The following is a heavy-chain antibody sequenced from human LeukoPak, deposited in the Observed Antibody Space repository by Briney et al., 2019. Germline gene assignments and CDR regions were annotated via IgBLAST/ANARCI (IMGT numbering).Heavy chain of an antibody. D-gene: IGHD5-18*01. CDR3: ARGGGYSYGLNY. J-gene: IGHJ4*02. CDR1: GGSFSGYY. Sequence: SETLSLTCAVYGGSFSGYYWSWIRQPPGKGLEWIGEINHSGSTNYNPSLKSRVTISVDTSKNQFSLKLSSVTAADTAVYYCARGGGYSYGLNYWGQGTLVTVSS. V-gene: IGHV4-34*01. CDR2: INHSGST.